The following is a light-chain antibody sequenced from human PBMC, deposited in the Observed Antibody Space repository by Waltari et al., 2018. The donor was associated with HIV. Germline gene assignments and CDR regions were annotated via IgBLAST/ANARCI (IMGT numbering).Light chain of an antibody. CDR3: AAWDNILSGYV. CDR1: SSNVGRDN. J-gene: IGLJ1*01. Sequence: QSALTQPPSTSGTPGQRVTMSCSGSSSNVGRDNVYWYQQIPGTAPTLLIYHAYPRPSGVPDRFSGSKSGTSASLAISGLRSEDEADYYCAAWDNILSGYVFGTGTKVTVL. CDR2: HAY. V-gene: IGLV1-47*01.